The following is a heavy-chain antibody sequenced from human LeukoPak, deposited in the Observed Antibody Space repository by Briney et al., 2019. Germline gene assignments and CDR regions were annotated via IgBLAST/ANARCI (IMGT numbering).Heavy chain of an antibody. CDR2: FEPEDGEV. D-gene: IGHD6-13*01. V-gene: IGHV1-24*01. CDR1: GDTLTESS. CDR3: AAVLGQLLSY. J-gene: IGHJ4*02. Sequence: ASVKVSCKVSGDTLTESSTHWVRQAPGKGLEWMGGFEPEDGEVIYSQRFQGRLTLTEDTSTDTAYLELSSLTSEDTAVYFCAAVLGQLLSYWGQGTLVTVSS.